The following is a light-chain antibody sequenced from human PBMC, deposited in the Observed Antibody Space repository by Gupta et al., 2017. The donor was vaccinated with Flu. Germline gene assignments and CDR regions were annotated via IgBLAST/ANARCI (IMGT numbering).Light chain of an antibody. CDR3: QQYNNWPLWT. CDR2: GAS. Sequence: EIVMTQSPATLSVSPGERGTLSCRASQSISSNLAWYQQKPGQAPRLLIYGASSRANGVPARFSGSGSGTKFTLTISSLQSEDFAVYYCQQYNNWPLWTFGQGTKVEIK. V-gene: IGKV3-15*01. CDR1: QSISSN. J-gene: IGKJ1*01.